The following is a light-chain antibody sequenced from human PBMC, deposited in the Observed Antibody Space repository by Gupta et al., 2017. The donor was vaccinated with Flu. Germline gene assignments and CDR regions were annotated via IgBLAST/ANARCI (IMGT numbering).Light chain of an antibody. Sequence: SPATLPLSPGERATLSCRASQSVGSNLDWYQQKPGQAPSLLIYDASNRATGIPARFSGSGSGTDFTLTISSLEPEDFAVYCCQQRADWITFGGGTKIEVK. CDR3: QQRADWIT. CDR1: QSVGSN. CDR2: DAS. J-gene: IGKJ4*01. V-gene: IGKV3-11*01.